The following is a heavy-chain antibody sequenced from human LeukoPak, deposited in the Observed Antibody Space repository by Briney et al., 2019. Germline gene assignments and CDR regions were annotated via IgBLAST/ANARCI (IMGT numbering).Heavy chain of an antibody. V-gene: IGHV1-18*01. CDR2: ISAYNSNT. J-gene: IGHJ2*01. CDR3: ARAEDWGDDWYFDL. Sequence: ASVKVSCKSSVYTFTRYCIICARHPPGHGFEWRIWISAYNSNTHKAQKRQSRATMTTDTSTSTDYMELRSLRSDDTAVYYCARAEDWGDDWYFDLWGSGTLVTVSS. D-gene: IGHD7-27*01. CDR1: VYTFTRYC.